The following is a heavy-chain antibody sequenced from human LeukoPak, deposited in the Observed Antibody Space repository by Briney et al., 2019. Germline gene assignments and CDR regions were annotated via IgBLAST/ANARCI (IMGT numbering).Heavy chain of an antibody. CDR2: MNPNSGNT. Sequence: ASVKVSCKASGYTFTGYYMHWVRQAPGQGLEWMGWMNPNSGNTGYAQKFQGRVTMTRNTSISTAYMELSSLRSEDTAVYYCARNRYQPRRYWFDPWGQGTLVTVSS. D-gene: IGHD2-2*01. J-gene: IGHJ5*02. CDR3: ARNRYQPRRYWFDP. V-gene: IGHV1-8*02. CDR1: GYTFTGYY.